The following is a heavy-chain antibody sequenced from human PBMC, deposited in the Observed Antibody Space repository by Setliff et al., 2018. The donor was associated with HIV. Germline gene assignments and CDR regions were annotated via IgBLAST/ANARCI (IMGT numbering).Heavy chain of an antibody. CDR1: GYNFNSHW. D-gene: IGHD4-17*01. Sequence: PGESLKISCKGSGYNFNSHWIGWVRQMPGKSLDWLGIIFPGDSDTRYNPSFEGQVTISADKSISTAYLQWSSLKASDTAIYYCTRQGDFGQWGGYWGQGAQVTVSS. V-gene: IGHV5-51*01. J-gene: IGHJ4*02. CDR2: IFPGDSDT. CDR3: TRQGDFGQWGGY.